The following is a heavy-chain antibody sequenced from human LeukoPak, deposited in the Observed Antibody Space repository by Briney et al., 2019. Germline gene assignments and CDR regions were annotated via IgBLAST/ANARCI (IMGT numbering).Heavy chain of an antibody. V-gene: IGHV4-59*01. CDR3: ARISAGYYGDGTTVWFDP. D-gene: IGHD1-7*01. Sequence: PSETLSLTCAVYGGSFSGYYWSWIRQPPGKGLEWIGYIYYSGSTNYNPSLKSRVTISVDTSKNQFSLKLSSVTAADTAVYYCARISAGYYGDGTTVWFDPWGQGTLVTVSS. CDR2: IYYSGST. J-gene: IGHJ5*02. CDR1: GGSFSGYY.